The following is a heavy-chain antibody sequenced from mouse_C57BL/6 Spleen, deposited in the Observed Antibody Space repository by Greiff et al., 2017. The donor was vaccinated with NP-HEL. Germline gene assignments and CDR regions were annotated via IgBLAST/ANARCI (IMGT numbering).Heavy chain of an antibody. J-gene: IGHJ2*01. Sequence: QVQLQQPGAELVKPGASVKLSCKASGYTFTSYWMQWVHQRPGQGLEWIGEIDPSDSYTNYTQKFKGKATLTVDPSSSTAYMQLSSLTSEDSAVYYCARSTNVDYFDYWGQGTTLTVSS. CDR1: GYTFTSYW. V-gene: IGHV1-50*01. D-gene: IGHD1-3*01. CDR2: IDPSDSYT. CDR3: ARSTNVDYFDY.